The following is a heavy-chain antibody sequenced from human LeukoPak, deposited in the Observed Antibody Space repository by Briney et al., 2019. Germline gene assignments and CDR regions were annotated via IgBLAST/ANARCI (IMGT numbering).Heavy chain of an antibody. J-gene: IGHJ5*02. CDR2: ISSTNGHT. D-gene: IGHD6-19*01. Sequence: PGGSLRLSCAASGFSFSFSNMNWVCQAPGKGLEWVSYISSTNGHTDYADSVNGRFTISRDTAKNSLYLQMNSLRVEDTAIYFCARDRDSSGLYGGADLWGQGVLVTVSA. CDR1: GFSFSFSN. V-gene: IGHV3-21*03. CDR3: ARDRDSSGLYGGADL.